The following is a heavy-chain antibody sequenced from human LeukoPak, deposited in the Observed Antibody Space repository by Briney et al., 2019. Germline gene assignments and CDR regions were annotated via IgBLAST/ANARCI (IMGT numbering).Heavy chain of an antibody. CDR2: IKQDGSEK. V-gene: IGHV3-7*01. J-gene: IGHJ6*03. Sequence: SGGSLRLSCAASGFTFSNYWMTWGRQAPGKGLEWVADIKQDGSEKLYVNSVRGRFTISRDNAKMSLFLQMNSLRAEDTGVYYCVRDNGVVNGVYYMDVWGKGTTVTVS. D-gene: IGHD3-3*01. CDR3: VRDNGVVNGVYYMDV. CDR1: GFTFSNYW.